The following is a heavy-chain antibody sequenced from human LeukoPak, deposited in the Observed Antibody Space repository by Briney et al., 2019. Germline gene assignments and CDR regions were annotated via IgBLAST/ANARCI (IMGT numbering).Heavy chain of an antibody. CDR3: AGGYSYGRLWNYYYGMDV. CDR2: INHSGST. J-gene: IGHJ6*02. Sequence: PSETLSLTCAVYGGSFSGYYWSWIRQPPGKGLEWIGEINHSGSTNYNPSLKSRVTISVDTSKNQFSLKLSSVTAADTAVYYCAGGYSYGRLWNYYYGMDVWGQGTTVTVSS. CDR1: GGSFSGYY. V-gene: IGHV4-34*01. D-gene: IGHD5-18*01.